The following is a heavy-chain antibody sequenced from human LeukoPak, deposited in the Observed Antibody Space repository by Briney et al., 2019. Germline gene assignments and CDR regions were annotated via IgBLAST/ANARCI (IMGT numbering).Heavy chain of an antibody. CDR2: IRYDGSTQ. J-gene: IGHJ4*02. D-gene: IGHD3-22*01. Sequence: GGSLRLSCTASGFIFSSYGMHWVRQAPGKVLEWVAFIRYDGSTQNYADSVKGRFTISRDNSKNTLYLQMNTLRAEDTAVYYCAKDGDSSGFDLSYWGQGTLVTVSS. CDR1: GFIFSSYG. V-gene: IGHV3-30*02. CDR3: AKDGDSSGFDLSY.